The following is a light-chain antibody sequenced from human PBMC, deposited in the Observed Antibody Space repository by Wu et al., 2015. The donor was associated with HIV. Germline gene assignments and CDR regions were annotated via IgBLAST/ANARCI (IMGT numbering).Light chain of an antibody. Sequence: EIVLTQSPVTLSLSPGERATLSCRASQSVSNYLAWYQQKPGQAPRLLIHDASHRNTGVPARFSGSGSGTDFSLTISRLEPEDSAVYYCQQYGSSSYTFGQGTKLEIK. CDR2: DAS. CDR3: QQYGSSSYT. J-gene: IGKJ2*01. V-gene: IGKV3-11*01. CDR1: QSVSNY.